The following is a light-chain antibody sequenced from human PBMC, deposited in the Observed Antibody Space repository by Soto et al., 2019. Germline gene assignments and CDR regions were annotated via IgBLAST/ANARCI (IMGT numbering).Light chain of an antibody. Sequence: DIVMTQSPDSLAVSLGERATINCKSSQSVLFSSSNKDYLAWYQQKPRQPPKLLIYWASTRESGVPDRFSGSGSGTDFTLTISNLQAEDVAVYYCQQYYRTPFTFGPGTKVEIK. CDR1: QSVLFSSSNKDY. CDR3: QQYYRTPFT. CDR2: WAS. V-gene: IGKV4-1*01. J-gene: IGKJ3*01.